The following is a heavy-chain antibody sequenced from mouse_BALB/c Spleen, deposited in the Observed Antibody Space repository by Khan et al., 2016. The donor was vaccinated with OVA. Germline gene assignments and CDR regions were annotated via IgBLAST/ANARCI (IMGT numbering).Heavy chain of an antibody. CDR1: GYTFNSYG. J-gene: IGHJ2*01. Sequence: EVELVESGGGLVQPGGSRKLSCAASGYTFNSYGIHWVRQAPEKGLEWVAYISGDSNTIYYADTLKGRFTISRDNPKNTLFLQMTSLMSEDTAMYYCATSYYYGYYFDYWGPGTTLTVS. CDR3: ATSYYYGYYFDY. CDR2: ISGDSNTI. V-gene: IGHV5-17*02. D-gene: IGHD1-1*01.